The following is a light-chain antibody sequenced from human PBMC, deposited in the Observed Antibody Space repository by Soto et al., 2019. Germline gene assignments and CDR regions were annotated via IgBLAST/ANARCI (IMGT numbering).Light chain of an antibody. V-gene: IGKV3-20*01. CDR1: QIVSSSF. J-gene: IGKJ1*01. CDR3: QQYVSSPRT. CDR2: GAS. Sequence: EIVLTQSPGTLSLSPGERATLSCRASQIVSSSFLAWYQQKPRQAPSLLMYGASNRATGIPDRFSGSGAGTDVTLPISGLEPEDFAVYYCQQYVSSPRTFGEGTKVEVK.